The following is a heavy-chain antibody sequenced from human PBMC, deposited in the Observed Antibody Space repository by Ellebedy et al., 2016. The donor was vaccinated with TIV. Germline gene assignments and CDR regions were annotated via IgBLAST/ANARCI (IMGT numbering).Heavy chain of an antibody. J-gene: IGHJ4*02. CDR1: GFTFSSHW. Sequence: GGSLRLXXAGSGFTFSSHWIGWVRQAPGKGLEWVADIKGDGSEKQYVDSVKGRFTISRDNAKNSLYLQMNSLRAEDAAVYYCARDTPTSYYYDSSGYYYGGEWKSGTFDYWGQGTLVTVSS. D-gene: IGHD3-22*01. CDR3: ARDTPTSYYYDSSGYYYGGEWKSGTFDY. CDR2: IKGDGSEK. V-gene: IGHV3-7*01.